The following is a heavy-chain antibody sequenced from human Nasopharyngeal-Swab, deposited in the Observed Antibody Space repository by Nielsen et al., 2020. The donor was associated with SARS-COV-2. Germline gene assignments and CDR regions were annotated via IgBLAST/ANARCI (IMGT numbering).Heavy chain of an antibody. D-gene: IGHD6-19*01. CDR1: GFTVSSNY. J-gene: IGHJ3*02. CDR3: ATRAVADDAFDN. CDR2: IYSGGST. Sequence: GGSLRPSCAASGFTVSSNYMSWVRQAPGKGLEWVSVIYSGGSTYYADSVKGRSTISRDNSKNTPYLQMNSLRAEDTAVYYCATRAVADDAFDNWGQGTMVTVSS. V-gene: IGHV3-53*01.